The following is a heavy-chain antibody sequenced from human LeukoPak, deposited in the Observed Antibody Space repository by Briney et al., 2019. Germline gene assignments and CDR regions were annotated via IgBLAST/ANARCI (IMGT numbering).Heavy chain of an antibody. V-gene: IGHV4-59*01. J-gene: IGHJ4*02. CDR3: ARELVGAAFDY. CDR1: GGSISSYY. Sequence: PSETLSLTCTVSGGSISSYYWSWIRQLPGKGLEWIGYIYYSGSTNYNPSLKSRVTISVDTSKNQFSLKLSSVTAADTAVYYCARELVGAAFDYWGQGTLVTVSS. D-gene: IGHD1-26*01. CDR2: IYYSGST.